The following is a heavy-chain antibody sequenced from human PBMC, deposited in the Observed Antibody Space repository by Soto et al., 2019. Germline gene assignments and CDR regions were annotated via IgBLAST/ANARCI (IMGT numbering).Heavy chain of an antibody. CDR1: GFTFDDYA. Sequence: RRLSCAASGFTFDDYAMHWVRQAPGKGLEWVSGISWNSGSIGYADSVKGRFTISRDNAKNSLYLQMNSLRAEDTALYYCAKDMMPSYGSGSYYYYGMDVWGQGTTVTVSS. CDR2: ISWNSGSI. CDR3: AKDMMPSYGSGSYYYYGMDV. D-gene: IGHD3-10*01. V-gene: IGHV3-9*01. J-gene: IGHJ6*01.